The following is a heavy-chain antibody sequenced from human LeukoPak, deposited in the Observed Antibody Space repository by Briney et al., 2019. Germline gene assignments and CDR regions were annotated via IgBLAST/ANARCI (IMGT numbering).Heavy chain of an antibody. V-gene: IGHV4-59*01. J-gene: IGHJ6*03. Sequence: QPSETLSLTCTVSGVSISSYYWSWIRQPPGKGPEWIGYIYYSGSTNYNPSLKSRVTISVDTSKNQFSLKLSSVTAADTAVYYCASTPYYDFWSGYPGYMDVWGKGTTVTVSS. CDR1: GVSISSYY. CDR2: IYYSGST. D-gene: IGHD3-3*01. CDR3: ASTPYYDFWSGYPGYMDV.